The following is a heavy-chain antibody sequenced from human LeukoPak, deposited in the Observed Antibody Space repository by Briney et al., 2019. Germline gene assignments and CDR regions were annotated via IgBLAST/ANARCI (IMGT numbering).Heavy chain of an antibody. CDR1: GGTFSSYA. J-gene: IGHJ3*02. D-gene: IGHD3-16*02. CDR2: IIPILGIA. Sequence: SVKVSCKASGGTFSSYAISWMRQAPGQGLEWMGRIIPILGIANYAQKFQGRVTITADKSTSTAYMELSSLRSEDTAVYYCARAQRAITFGGVIVHDAFDIWGQGTMVTVSS. V-gene: IGHV1-69*04. CDR3: ARAQRAITFGGVIVHDAFDI.